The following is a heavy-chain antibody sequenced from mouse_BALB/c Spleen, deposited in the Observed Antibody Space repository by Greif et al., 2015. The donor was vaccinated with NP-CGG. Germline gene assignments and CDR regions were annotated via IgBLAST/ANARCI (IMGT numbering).Heavy chain of an antibody. Sequence: EVKLVESGGGLVQPGGSLRLSCATSGFTFTDYYMSWVRQPPGKALEWLGFIRNKANGYTTEYSASVKGRFTISRDNSQSILYLQMNTLRAEDSATYYCARDIPIYYAMDYWGQGTSVTVSS. J-gene: IGHJ4*01. CDR2: IRNKANGYTT. V-gene: IGHV7-3*02. CDR1: GFTFTDYY. CDR3: ARDIPIYYAMDY.